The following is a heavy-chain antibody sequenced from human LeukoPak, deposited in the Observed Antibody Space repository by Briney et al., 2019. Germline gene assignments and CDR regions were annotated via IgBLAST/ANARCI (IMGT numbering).Heavy chain of an antibody. J-gene: IGHJ3*02. CDR2: INPSGGST. CDR3: ARALSFFTVVKADNAFDI. Sequence: ASVKVSCKASGYTFTSYYMHWVRQAPGQGLEWMGIINPSGGSTSYAQKFQGRVTMTRDMSTSTVYMELSSLRSDDTAVYYCARALSFFTVVKADNAFDIRGQGTMVTVSS. CDR1: GYTFTSYY. V-gene: IGHV1-46*01. D-gene: IGHD4-23*01.